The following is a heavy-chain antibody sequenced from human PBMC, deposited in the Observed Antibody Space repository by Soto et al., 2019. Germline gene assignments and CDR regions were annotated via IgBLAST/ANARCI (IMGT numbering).Heavy chain of an antibody. J-gene: IGHJ4*02. V-gene: IGHV2-5*02. Sequence: QITLKESGPPLVKPTQTLTLTCTFSGFSLSTSGVGVGWIRQPPGKALEWLALIYWDDDKRYSPSLKSRLTITKDTSKNQVVLTMTNMDPVDTATYYCAHSAYYYDSSGYANFDYWGQGTLVTVSS. CDR1: GFSLSTSGVG. CDR3: AHSAYYYDSSGYANFDY. D-gene: IGHD3-22*01. CDR2: IYWDDDK.